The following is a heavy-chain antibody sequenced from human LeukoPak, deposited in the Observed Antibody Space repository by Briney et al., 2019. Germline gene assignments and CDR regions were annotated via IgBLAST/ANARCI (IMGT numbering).Heavy chain of an antibody. CDR3: AKDQGSSWYRAFDY. CDR1: GFTFSHYY. CDR2: ISGSGGST. Sequence: GGSLRLSCAGSGFTFSHYYMHWVRQAPGKGLEGVSAISGSGGSTYYADSVKGRFTISRDNSKNTLYLQMNSLRAEDTAVYYCAKDQGSSWYRAFDYWGQGTLVTVSS. V-gene: IGHV3-23*01. J-gene: IGHJ4*02. D-gene: IGHD6-13*01.